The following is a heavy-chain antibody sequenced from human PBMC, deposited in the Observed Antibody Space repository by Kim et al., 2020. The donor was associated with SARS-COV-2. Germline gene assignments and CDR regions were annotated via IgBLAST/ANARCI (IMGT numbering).Heavy chain of an antibody. Sequence: KFQGRVTITRDTSASTAYMELSSLSSEDTAVYYCARDPLPYCGGDCYSDYWGQGTLVTVSS. V-gene: IGHV1-3*01. D-gene: IGHD2-21*02. J-gene: IGHJ4*02. CDR3: ARDPLPYCGGDCYSDY.